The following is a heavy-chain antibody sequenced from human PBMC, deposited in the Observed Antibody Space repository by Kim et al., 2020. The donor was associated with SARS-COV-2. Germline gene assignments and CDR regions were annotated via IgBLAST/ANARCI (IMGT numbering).Heavy chain of an antibody. Sequence: SETLSLTCAVYGGSFSGYYWSWIRQPPGKGLEWIGEINHSGSTNYNPSLKSRVTISVDTSKNQFSLKLSSVTAADTAVYYCARAIDYGDDYYYYGMDVWGQGTTVTVSS. CDR3: ARAIDYGDDYYYYGMDV. J-gene: IGHJ6*02. CDR1: GGSFSGYY. CDR2: INHSGST. V-gene: IGHV4-34*01. D-gene: IGHD4-17*01.